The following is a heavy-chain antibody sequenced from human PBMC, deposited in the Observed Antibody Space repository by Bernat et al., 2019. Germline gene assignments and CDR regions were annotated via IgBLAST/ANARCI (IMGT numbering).Heavy chain of an antibody. Sequence: QVQLVESGGGVVQPGRSLRLSCAASGFTFSSYGMHWARQAPGKGLEWVAGIWYDGSNKNYADSVKGRFTISRDKSKNTLYLQMNSLRAEDTAVYYCARDGSEGHYGMDVWGQGTTVTVSS. CDR2: IWYDGSNK. V-gene: IGHV3-33*01. CDR1: GFTFSSYG. CDR3: ARDGSEGHYGMDV. J-gene: IGHJ6*02.